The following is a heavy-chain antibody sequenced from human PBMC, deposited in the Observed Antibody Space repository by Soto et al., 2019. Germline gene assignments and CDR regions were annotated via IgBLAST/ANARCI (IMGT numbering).Heavy chain of an antibody. D-gene: IGHD3-22*01. V-gene: IGHV4-4*02. Sequence: SETLSLTCAVSGGSISSSNWWSWVRQPPGKGLEWIGEIYHSGSTNYNPSLKSRVTISVDKSKNQFSLKLSSVTAADTAVYYCASGYYYDSSGSSDYWGQGTLVTVSS. J-gene: IGHJ4*02. CDR3: ASGYYYDSSGSSDY. CDR1: GGSISSSNW. CDR2: IYHSGST.